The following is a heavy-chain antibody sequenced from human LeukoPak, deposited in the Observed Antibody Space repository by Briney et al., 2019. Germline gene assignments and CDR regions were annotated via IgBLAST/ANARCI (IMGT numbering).Heavy chain of an antibody. CDR1: GYSFTSYW. D-gene: IGHD2-15*01. J-gene: IGHJ5*02. CDR3: ARGVLMVVAATNWFDP. Sequence: GESLKISCKGSGYSFTSYWIGWVRQMPGKGLEWMGTIYPGDSDTRYSPSFQGQVTISADKSISTAYLQWSSLKASDTAMYYCARGVLMVVAATNWFDPWGQGTLVTVSS. CDR2: IYPGDSDT. V-gene: IGHV5-51*01.